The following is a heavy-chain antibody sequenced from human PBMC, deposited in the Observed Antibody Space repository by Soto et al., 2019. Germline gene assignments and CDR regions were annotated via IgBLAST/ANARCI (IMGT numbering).Heavy chain of an antibody. Sequence: GGSLRLSCAASGFTFSSYSMNWVRQAPGKGLEWVSYISSSSSTIYYANSVKGRFTISRANAKNSLYLQMNSLRAEDTAVYYCARDMVPSITIFGVAKASYYMDVWGKGTTVTVSS. J-gene: IGHJ6*03. CDR1: GFTFSSYS. D-gene: IGHD3-3*01. CDR2: ISSSSSTI. V-gene: IGHV3-48*01. CDR3: ARDMVPSITIFGVAKASYYMDV.